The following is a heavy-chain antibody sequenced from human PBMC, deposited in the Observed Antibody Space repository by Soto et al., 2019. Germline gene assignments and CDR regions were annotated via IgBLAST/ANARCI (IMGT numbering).Heavy chain of an antibody. CDR3: AREFYGSGVYDY. CDR2: IYYSGST. Sequence: PSETLSLTCTVSGGSISSSSFHWGWIRQPPGKGLEWIGYIYYSGSTNYSPSLKSRVTISVDTSKNQFSLKLSSVTAADTAVYYCAREFYGSGVYDYWGQGTLVTVSS. V-gene: IGHV4-39*07. J-gene: IGHJ4*02. CDR1: GGSISSSSFH. D-gene: IGHD3-10*01.